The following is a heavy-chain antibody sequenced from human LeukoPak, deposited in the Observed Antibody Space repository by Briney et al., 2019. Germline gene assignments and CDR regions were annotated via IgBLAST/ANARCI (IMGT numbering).Heavy chain of an antibody. CDR2: ISGSGSTI. CDR3: ARVLRVRQQIDY. CDR1: GFTFSDYY. J-gene: IGHJ4*02. D-gene: IGHD6-13*01. V-gene: IGHV3-11*01. Sequence: GGSLRLSCAASGFTFSDYYMSWIRQAPGRGLEWVSYISGSGSTIYYADSVKGRFTTSRDNAKNSLYLQMNSLRAEDTAVYYCARVLRVRQQIDYWGQGTLVTVSS.